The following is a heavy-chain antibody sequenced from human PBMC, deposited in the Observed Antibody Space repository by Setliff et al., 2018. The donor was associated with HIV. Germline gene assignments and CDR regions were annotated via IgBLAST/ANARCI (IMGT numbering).Heavy chain of an antibody. CDR3: ARDGGGPGDYDYYYMNV. D-gene: IGHD3-16*01. V-gene: IGHV1-2*02. CDR2: INPKSGGT. Sequence: ASVKVSCKASGYTFTDYYVHWVRQSPGQGLEWMGWINPKSGGTNSALTFQGRVTMTRDTSISTAYMELSRLISDDTAVYYCARDGGGPGDYDYYYMNVWAKGTTVTVS. CDR1: GYTFTDYY. J-gene: IGHJ6*03.